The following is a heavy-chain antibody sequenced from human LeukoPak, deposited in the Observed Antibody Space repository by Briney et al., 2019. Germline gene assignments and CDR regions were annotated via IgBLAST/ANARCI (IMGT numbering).Heavy chain of an antibody. Sequence: SETLSLTCAVYGGSFSGYYWSWIRQPPGKGLEWIGEINHSGSTNYNPSLESRVTISVDTSKNQFSLKLSSVTAADTAVYYCARPFGLGGTTSRRYYYYYMDVWGKGTTVTISS. CDR3: ARPFGLGGTTSRRYYYYYMDV. CDR2: INHSGST. J-gene: IGHJ6*03. CDR1: GGSFSGYY. V-gene: IGHV4-34*01. D-gene: IGHD3-16*01.